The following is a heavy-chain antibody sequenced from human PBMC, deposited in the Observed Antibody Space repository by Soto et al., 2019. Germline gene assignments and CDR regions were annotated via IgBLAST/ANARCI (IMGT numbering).Heavy chain of an antibody. Sequence: QVQLVQSGVEVKKPGASVKVSCKASGYTFTSYGISWVRQAPGQGLEWMAWISAYNGNTKYAQKVQGRVTMTTDTSTRTADMELRSMRSDDTAVYYCARVPNGRRGWFDPWGQGTLVTVSS. V-gene: IGHV1-18*01. CDR2: ISAYNGNT. J-gene: IGHJ5*02. CDR1: GYTFTSYG. D-gene: IGHD2-8*01. CDR3: ARVPNGRRGWFDP.